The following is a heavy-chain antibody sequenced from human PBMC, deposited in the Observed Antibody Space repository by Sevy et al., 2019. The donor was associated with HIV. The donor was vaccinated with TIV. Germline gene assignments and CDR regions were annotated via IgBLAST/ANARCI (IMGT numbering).Heavy chain of an antibody. J-gene: IGHJ4*02. D-gene: IGHD1-26*01. CDR1: GYTLTELS. CDR3: ATAPRSGTFPFYFDY. Sequence: GSVKVSCKVSGYTLTELSMHWVRQAPRKGLEWMGGFDPEYGERIYAQKFQGRVTMTEDTSTDTAYMDLSSLRSEDTAVYYCATAPRSGTFPFYFDYWGQGTLVTVSS. CDR2: FDPEYGER. V-gene: IGHV1-24*01.